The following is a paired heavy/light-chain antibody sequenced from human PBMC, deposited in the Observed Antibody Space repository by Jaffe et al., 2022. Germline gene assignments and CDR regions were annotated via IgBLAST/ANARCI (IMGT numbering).Heavy chain of an antibody. Sequence: QVQLQESGPGLVKPSQTLSLTCTFSGGPISSGNYYLSWIRQPAGKGLEWIGRMFTGGSTNYNPSLKSRATISRDTSKNQFSLNLSSVTAADTAMYYCARDDARGSYWFDYWGQGTLVTVSS. CDR3: ARDDARGSYWFDY. CDR2: MFTGGST. V-gene: IGHV4-61*02. D-gene: IGHD2-8*02. J-gene: IGHJ4*02. CDR1: GGPISSGNYY.
Light chain of an antibody. Sequence: EIVLTQSPATLSLSPGERATLSCRASQSVSNYLAWYQQKPGQAPRLLIYDASNRATGIPARFSGSGSGTDFTLTISSLEPEDFAVYYCQHRSNWPLTFGGGTKVEIK. J-gene: IGKJ4*01. CDR2: DAS. CDR1: QSVSNY. V-gene: IGKV3-11*01. CDR3: QHRSNWPLT.